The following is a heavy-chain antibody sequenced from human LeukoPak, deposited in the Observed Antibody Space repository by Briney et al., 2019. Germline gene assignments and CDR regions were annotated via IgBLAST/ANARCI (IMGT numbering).Heavy chain of an antibody. J-gene: IGHJ3*02. V-gene: IGHV1-69*06. D-gene: IGHD2-2*01. CDR2: IIPIFGTA. CDR3: ARAPVVPAAMLAFDI. CDR1: GGTFSSYA. Sequence: SVKVSCKASGGTFSSYAISWVRQAPGQGLEWMGGIIPIFGTANYAQKFQGRVTITADKSTSTAYMELSSLRSEDTAVYYCARAPVVPAAMLAFDIWGQGTMVTVSS.